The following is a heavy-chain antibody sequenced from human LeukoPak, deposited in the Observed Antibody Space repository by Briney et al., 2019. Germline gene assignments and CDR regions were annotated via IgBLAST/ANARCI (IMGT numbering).Heavy chain of an antibody. D-gene: IGHD3-10*01. Sequence: PGGSLRLSCAASGFTFSSYAMSWVRQAPGKGLEWVSAISGSGGSTYYADSVKGRFPISRDNSKNTLYLQMNSLRAEDTAVYYCAKSMVRGVIIFPFAYWGQGTLVTVSS. CDR2: ISGSGGST. V-gene: IGHV3-23*01. CDR3: AKSMVRGVIIFPFAY. CDR1: GFTFSSYA. J-gene: IGHJ4*02.